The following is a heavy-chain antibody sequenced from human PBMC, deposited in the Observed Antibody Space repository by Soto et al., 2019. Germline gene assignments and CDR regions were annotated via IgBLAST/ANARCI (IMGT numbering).Heavy chain of an antibody. V-gene: IGHV3-66*01. D-gene: IGHD3-3*02. CDR2: IYSSGST. CDR1: GFTVSDNY. Sequence: EVQLVESGGALVQPGGTLRLSCAASGFTVSDNYMTWVRQAPGKGLEWVSVIYSSGSTYSADCVKGRITISRDNSKKTLYLQMNSLRAEDTAVCYCARGSLAGSRIVGSYFDFWGQGNLVTVSS. CDR3: ARGSLAGSRIVGSYFDF. J-gene: IGHJ4*02.